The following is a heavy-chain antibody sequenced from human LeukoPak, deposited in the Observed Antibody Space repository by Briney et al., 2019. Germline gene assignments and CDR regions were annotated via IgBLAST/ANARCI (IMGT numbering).Heavy chain of an antibody. CDR2: IIPIFGTA. CDR1: GGTFSSYA. V-gene: IGHV1-69*05. J-gene: IGHJ4*02. D-gene: IGHD3-10*01. CDR3: ARDPITMVRGVIRRALNY. Sequence: SVKVSCKTSGGTFSSYAISWVRQAPGQGLEWMGRIIPIFGTANYAQKFQGRVTITTDESTSTAYMELSSLRSEDTAVYYCARDPITMVRGVIRRALNYWGQGTLVTVSS.